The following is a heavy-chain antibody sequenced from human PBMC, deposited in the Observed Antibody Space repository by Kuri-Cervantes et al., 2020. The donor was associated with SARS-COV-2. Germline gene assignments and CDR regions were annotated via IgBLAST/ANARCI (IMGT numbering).Heavy chain of an antibody. CDR3: ARDPVTHRSMVRGVTSDY. Sequence: ASVKVSCKASGYTFTSYYMHWVRQAPGQGLEWMGIINPSDGSTSNAQKFQGRVTMTRDTSTSTVYMELSSLRSEDTAVYYCARDPVTHRSMVRGVTSDYWGQGTLVTVSS. D-gene: IGHD3-10*01. CDR2: INPSDGST. J-gene: IGHJ4*02. CDR1: GYTFTSYY. V-gene: IGHV1-46*01.